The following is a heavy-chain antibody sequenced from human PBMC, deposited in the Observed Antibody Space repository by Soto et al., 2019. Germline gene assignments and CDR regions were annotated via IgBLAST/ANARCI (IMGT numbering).Heavy chain of an antibody. J-gene: IGHJ3*02. Sequence: SETLSLTCAVSSGSISSSNWWSWVRQPPGKGLEWIGEIYHSGSTNYNPSLKSRVTISVDKSKNQFSLKLSSVTAADTAVYYCARDVPDYGDSLGAFDIWGQGTMVTVSS. CDR3: ARDVPDYGDSLGAFDI. CDR2: IYHSGST. CDR1: SGSISSSNW. V-gene: IGHV4-4*02. D-gene: IGHD4-17*01.